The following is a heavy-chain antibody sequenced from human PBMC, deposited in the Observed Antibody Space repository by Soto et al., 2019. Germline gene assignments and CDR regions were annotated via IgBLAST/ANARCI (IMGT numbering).Heavy chain of an antibody. D-gene: IGHD5-18*01. V-gene: IGHV1-69*13. Sequence: ASVNVSCKASGGTFSSYAISWVRQAPGQGLEWMGGIIPIFGTANYAQKFQGRVTITADESTSTAYMELSSLRPEDTAVYYCASREDRGYSYGAGDYGMDVWGQGTTVTVSS. CDR3: ASREDRGYSYGAGDYGMDV. J-gene: IGHJ6*02. CDR2: IIPIFGTA. CDR1: GGTFSSYA.